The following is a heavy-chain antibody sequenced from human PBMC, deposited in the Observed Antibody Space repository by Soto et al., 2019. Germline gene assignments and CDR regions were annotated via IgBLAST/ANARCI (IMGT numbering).Heavy chain of an antibody. CDR1: GFTFSSYA. CDR3: ARLYSRAYDI. CDR2: VTAGGDNT. D-gene: IGHD2-15*01. J-gene: IGHJ3*02. Sequence: EVQLLESGGGLVQPGGSLRLSCAASGFTFSSYAMTWVRQTPGQGLRWVSTVTAGGDNTYHADSVKGRFTISRDTSKNTLYLQMNSLCVEDTAIYHCARLYSRAYDIWGQGTMVTVSS. V-gene: IGHV3-23*01.